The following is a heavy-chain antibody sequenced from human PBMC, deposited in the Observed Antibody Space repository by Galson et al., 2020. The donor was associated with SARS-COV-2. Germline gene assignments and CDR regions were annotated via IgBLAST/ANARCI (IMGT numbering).Heavy chain of an antibody. CDR2: IYTSGST. V-gene: IGHV4-4*07. CDR1: GGSISSYY. Sequence: SQTLSLTCTVSGGSISSYYWSWIRQPAGKGLEWIGRIYTSGSTNYNPSLKSRVTMSVDTSKNQFSLKLSSVTAADTAVYYCARDLGRVWCGGDCYGYEYYNWFDPWGQGTLVTVSS. J-gene: IGHJ5*02. CDR3: ARDLGRVWCGGDCYGYEYYNWFDP. D-gene: IGHD2-21*02.